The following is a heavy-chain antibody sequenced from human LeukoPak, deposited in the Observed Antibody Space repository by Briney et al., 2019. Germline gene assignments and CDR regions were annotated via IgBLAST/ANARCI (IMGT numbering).Heavy chain of an antibody. CDR3: ARLRGVVPAASKRFDP. CDR1: GGSISSYY. CDR2: IYYSGST. Sequence: SETLSLNCTVSGGSISSYYWSWIRQPPGKGLEWIGYIYYSGSTNYNPSLKSRVTISVDTSKNQFSLKLSSVTAADTAVYYCARLRGVVPAASKRFDPWGQGTLVTVSS. J-gene: IGHJ5*02. D-gene: IGHD2-2*01. V-gene: IGHV4-59*01.